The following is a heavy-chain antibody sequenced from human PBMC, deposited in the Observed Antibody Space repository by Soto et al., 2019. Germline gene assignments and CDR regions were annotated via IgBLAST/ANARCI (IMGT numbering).Heavy chain of an antibody. CDR3: ARAVEIFGGPDAFDI. CDR2: IYYSGST. CDR1: GGSISSYY. V-gene: IGHV4-59*01. D-gene: IGHD3-3*01. Sequence: SETLSLTCTVSGGSISSYYWSWIRQPPGKELEWIGYIYYSGSTNYNPSLKSRVTISVDTSKNQFSLKLSSVTAADTAVYYCARAVEIFGGPDAFDIWGQGTMVTVSS. J-gene: IGHJ3*02.